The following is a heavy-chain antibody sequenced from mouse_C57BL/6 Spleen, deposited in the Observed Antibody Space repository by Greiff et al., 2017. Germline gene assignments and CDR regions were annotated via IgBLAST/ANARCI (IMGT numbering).Heavy chain of an antibody. V-gene: IGHV1-63*01. J-gene: IGHJ4*01. D-gene: IGHD2-4*01. CDR1: GYTFTNYW. CDR3: ARYDYEGNYYAMDY. Sequence: VQLQQSGAELVRPGTSVKMSCKASGYTFTNYWIGWAKQRPGHGLEWIGDIYPGGGYTNYNEKFKGKATLTADKSSSTAYMQFSSLTSEDSASYYCARYDYEGNYYAMDYWGQGTSVTVCS. CDR2: IYPGGGYT.